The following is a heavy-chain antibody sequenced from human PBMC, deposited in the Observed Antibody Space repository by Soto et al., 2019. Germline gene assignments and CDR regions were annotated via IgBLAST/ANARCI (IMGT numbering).Heavy chain of an antibody. CDR3: ARAHYYDSSGSRNWFDP. CDR2: INHSGST. J-gene: IGHJ5*02. Sequence: SETLSLTCAVYGGSFSGYYWSWIRQPPGKGLEWIGEINHSGSTNYNPSLKSRVTISVDTSKNQFSLKLSSVTAADTAVYYCARAHYYDSSGSRNWFDPWGQGTLVTVSS. D-gene: IGHD3-22*01. CDR1: GGSFSGYY. V-gene: IGHV4-34*01.